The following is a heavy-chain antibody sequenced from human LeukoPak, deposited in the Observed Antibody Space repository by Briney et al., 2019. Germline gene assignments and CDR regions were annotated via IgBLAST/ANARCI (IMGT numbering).Heavy chain of an antibody. D-gene: IGHD6-13*01. Sequence: ASVKVSCKASGYSFVGCGITWVRQAPGQGLEWMGWFNPENGNTNYAQKVQGRVTMTADTSTSTSYMELRSLRSDDTAVYYCAREHSSSWGQFDYWGQGTLVTVSS. V-gene: IGHV1-18*01. J-gene: IGHJ4*02. CDR1: GYSFVGCG. CDR2: FNPENGNT. CDR3: AREHSSSWGQFDY.